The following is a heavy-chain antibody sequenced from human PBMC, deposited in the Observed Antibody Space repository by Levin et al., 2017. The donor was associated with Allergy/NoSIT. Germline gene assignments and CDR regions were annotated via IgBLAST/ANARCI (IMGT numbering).Heavy chain of an antibody. J-gene: IGHJ4*02. CDR2: IYYSGST. V-gene: IGHV4-31*03. CDR1: GGSISSGGYY. D-gene: IGHD4-23*01. CDR3: ARNNGGNSPNFDY. Sequence: SETLSLTCTVSGGSISSGGYYWSWIRQHPGKGLEWIGYIYYSGSTYYNPSLKSRVTISVDTSKNQFSLKLCSVTAADTAVYYCARNNGGNSPNFDYWGQGTLVTVSS.